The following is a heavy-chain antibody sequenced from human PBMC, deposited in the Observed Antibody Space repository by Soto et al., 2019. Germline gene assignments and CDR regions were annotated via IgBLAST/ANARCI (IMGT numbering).Heavy chain of an antibody. CDR2: IHVTGNT. CDR3: ARGPFFARYQQFDA. CDR1: GGSMNNYP. D-gene: IGHD1-20*01. Sequence: SETLSLTCTVSGGSMNNYPWSWIRQTPGDGLEWIGYIHVTGNTYHNPSLKSPVTISIDASKTQFFLTLTSVTAADTAVYYCARGPFFARYQQFDAWGRGILVTVSS. J-gene: IGHJ4*02. V-gene: IGHV4-59*01.